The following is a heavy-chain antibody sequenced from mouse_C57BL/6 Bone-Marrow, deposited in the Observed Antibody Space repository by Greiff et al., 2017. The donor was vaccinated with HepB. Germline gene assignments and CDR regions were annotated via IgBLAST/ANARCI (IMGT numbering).Heavy chain of an antibody. CDR3: VPFYDGYYGAMDY. J-gene: IGHJ4*01. CDR1: GYTFTSYW. CDR2: IHPNSGST. Sequence: VQLQQPGAELVKPGASVKLSCKASGYTFTSYWMHWVKQRPGQGLEWIGMIHPNSGSTNYNEKFKSKATLTVDKSSSTAYMQLSSLTAEDSAVYYCVPFYDGYYGAMDYWGQGTSVTVSS. D-gene: IGHD2-3*01. V-gene: IGHV1-64*01.